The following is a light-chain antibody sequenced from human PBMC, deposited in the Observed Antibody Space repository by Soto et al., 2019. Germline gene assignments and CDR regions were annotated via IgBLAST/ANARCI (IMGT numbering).Light chain of an antibody. CDR3: SSYTSSSVV. J-gene: IGLJ1*01. Sequence: QSALTQPASVSGSPGQSITISCTGTSSDVGDYNLVSWYQPHPGRAPKLMLYGVSNRPPGVSNRFSGSKSGNTASLTISGLQAEDEADYYCSSYTSSSVVFGTGTKLTVL. CDR2: GVS. CDR1: SSDVGDYNL. V-gene: IGLV2-14*01.